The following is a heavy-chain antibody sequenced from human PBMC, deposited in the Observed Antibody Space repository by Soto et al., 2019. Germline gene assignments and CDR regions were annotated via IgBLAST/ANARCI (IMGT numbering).Heavy chain of an antibody. V-gene: IGHV3-33*01. CDR2: IWYDGSKK. J-gene: IGHJ5*02. CDR1: GFTFSDHD. CDR3: AREGVTGTTAVS. D-gene: IGHD1-7*01. Sequence: QVHLVESGGGVVQPGGSLRLSCAASGFTFSDHDMHWIRQAPGKGLEWVALIWYDGSKKYYVDSVKGRFTISRDNSKNTMYLQMNRLRAEDTAVYYCAREGVTGTTAVSWGQGTLVTVSS.